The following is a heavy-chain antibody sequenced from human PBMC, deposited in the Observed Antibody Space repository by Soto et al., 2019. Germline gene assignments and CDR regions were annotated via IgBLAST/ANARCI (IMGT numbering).Heavy chain of an antibody. CDR2: IYPAXSGL. Sequence: GESPEISYEGSVSDFTSYWIGSVRQMPGKGLECTGLIYPAXSGLTYRPSFQAQVTISADKSIRTAYLQWTSLRASDTAMYYCARGYCGSSTCYRGFDHGGQGAPVTVSS. V-gene: IGHV5-51*01. CDR1: VSDFTSYW. D-gene: IGHD2-2*01. CDR3: ARGYCGSSTCYRGFDH. J-gene: IGHJ4*02.